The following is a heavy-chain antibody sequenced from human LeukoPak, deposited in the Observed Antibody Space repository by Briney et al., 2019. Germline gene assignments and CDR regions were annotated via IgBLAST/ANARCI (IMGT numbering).Heavy chain of an antibody. J-gene: IGHJ4*02. CDR2: IYYSGST. CDR3: ARERLGYYDRSGLDY. D-gene: IGHD3-22*01. CDR1: GYSISSGYY. V-gene: IGHV4-61*01. Sequence: SETLSLTCDVSGYSISSGYYWNWIRQPPGKGLEWIGYIYYSGSTIYNPSLKSRVTTSVDTSKNQFSLKLSSVTAADTAVYYCARERLGYYDRSGLDYWGQGTLVTVSS.